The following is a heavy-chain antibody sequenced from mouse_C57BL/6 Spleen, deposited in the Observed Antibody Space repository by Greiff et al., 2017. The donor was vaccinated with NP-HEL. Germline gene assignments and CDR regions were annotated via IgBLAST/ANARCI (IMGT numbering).Heavy chain of an antibody. Sequence: EVQLQQSGTVLARPGASVKMSCKTSGYTFTSYWMHWVKQRPGQGLEWIGAIYPGNSDTTYNQKFKGKAKLTAVTSASTAYMELSSLTNEDSAVYYCTREGITTVEFAYWGQGTLVTVSA. D-gene: IGHD1-1*01. J-gene: IGHJ3*01. CDR1: GYTFTSYW. CDR2: IYPGNSDT. V-gene: IGHV1-5*01. CDR3: TREGITTVEFAY.